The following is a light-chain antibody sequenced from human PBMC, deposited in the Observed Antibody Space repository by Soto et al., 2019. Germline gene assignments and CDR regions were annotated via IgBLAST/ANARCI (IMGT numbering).Light chain of an antibody. Sequence: QSVLTHPPSVSGAPGQRVTISCTGSRSNIGAGYDVHWYQQLPGTAPRLLIYTNTYRPSGVPDRFSGSKSGTSASLAISGLQAEDEADYYCQQRSNWSWTFGQGTK. V-gene: IGLV1-40*01. CDR3: QQRSNWSWT. J-gene: IGLJ3*02. CDR1: RSNIGAGYD. CDR2: TNT.